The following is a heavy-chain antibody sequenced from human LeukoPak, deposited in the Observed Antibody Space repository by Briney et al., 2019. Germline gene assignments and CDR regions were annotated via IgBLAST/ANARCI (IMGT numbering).Heavy chain of an antibody. Sequence: SETLSLTCTVSGGSISSGFWGWIRQPPGKGLEYIGYIYHSGRTTYNPALKSRLTISLDKSNNQFSLNLSSVTAADTAMYYCARYKTTVVLGAFDVWGQGTMVTVSS. V-gene: IGHV4-59*01. CDR2: IYHSGRT. D-gene: IGHD4-23*01. J-gene: IGHJ3*01. CDR3: ARYKTTVVLGAFDV. CDR1: GGSISSGF.